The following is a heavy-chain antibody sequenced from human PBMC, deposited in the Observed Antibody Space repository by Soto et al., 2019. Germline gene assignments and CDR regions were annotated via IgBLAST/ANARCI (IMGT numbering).Heavy chain of an antibody. J-gene: IGHJ6*02. CDR2: IYYTGCT. CDR3: ARDGGFGSRGYYGMDV. V-gene: IGHV4-59*01. D-gene: IGHD3-10*01. Sequence: SETLSLTFTVSGGSIPNYYWSWIRQPPGKGLEFIVYIYYTGCTSYNPSLKSRVTISVDSAKNQFSLKLSSVTAADKAVHYCARDGGFGSRGYYGMDVWGQGTTVTVSS. CDR1: GGSIPNYY.